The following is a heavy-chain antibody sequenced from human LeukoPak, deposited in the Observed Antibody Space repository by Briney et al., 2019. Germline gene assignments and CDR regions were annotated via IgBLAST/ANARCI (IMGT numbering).Heavy chain of an antibody. CDR2: IYYSGST. J-gene: IGHJ6*03. CDR1: GGSISSSSYY. CDR3: ARHVFGVLDYYMDV. D-gene: IGHD3-10*01. V-gene: IGHV4-39*01. Sequence: SETLSLTCTVSGGSISSSSYYWGWIRQPPGKGLEWIGSIYYSGSTYYNPSLKSRVTISVDTSKNQFSLKLSSVTAADTAVYYCARHVFGVLDYYMDVWGKGTTVIISS.